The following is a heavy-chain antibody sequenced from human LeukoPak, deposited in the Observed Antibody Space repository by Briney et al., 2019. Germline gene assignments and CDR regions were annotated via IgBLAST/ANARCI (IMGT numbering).Heavy chain of an antibody. CDR2: ISGSGGST. CDR3: AKDINYYGSGSYYNY. CDR1: GFTFSSYA. J-gene: IGHJ4*02. Sequence: GGSLRLSCAASGFTFSSYAMSWVRQAPGKGLEWVSAISGSGGSTYYADSVKGRFTISRDNSKNTLYLQMNSLRAEDTAVYYCAKDINYYGSGSYYNYWGQGTLVTVSS. V-gene: IGHV3-23*01. D-gene: IGHD3-10*01.